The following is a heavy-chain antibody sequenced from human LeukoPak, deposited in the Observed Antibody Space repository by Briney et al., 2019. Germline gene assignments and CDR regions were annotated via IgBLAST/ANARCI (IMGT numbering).Heavy chain of an antibody. J-gene: IGHJ4*02. D-gene: IGHD2-21*02. CDR1: GGSIRSGDFY. Sequence: SETLSLTCTVSGGSIRSGDFYWSWIRQPPGKGLEWIGYISYSGSTYYNPSLKSRVTISVDTSKNQFSLKLSSVTAADTAVYYCARGQGDQMAGKFDYWGQGTLVTVSS. V-gene: IGHV4-30-4*01. CDR3: ARGQGDQMAGKFDY. CDR2: ISYSGST.